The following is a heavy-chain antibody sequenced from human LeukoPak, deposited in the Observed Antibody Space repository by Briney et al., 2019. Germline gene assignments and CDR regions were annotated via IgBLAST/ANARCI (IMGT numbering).Heavy chain of an antibody. CDR3: ARDGRLDGYNGIVDN. CDR1: RFTFSNYL. D-gene: IGHD5-24*01. V-gene: IGHV3-74*01. J-gene: IGHJ4*02. CDR2: IKSNGRTT. Sequence: GGSLRLSCAASRFTFSNYLMHWVRQAPGNGRVWVSSIKSNGRTTSYADSLKGRFTISRDNAKNTLYLQMNSLRVEDTAVYYCARDGRLDGYNGIVDNWGQGTLVTVSS.